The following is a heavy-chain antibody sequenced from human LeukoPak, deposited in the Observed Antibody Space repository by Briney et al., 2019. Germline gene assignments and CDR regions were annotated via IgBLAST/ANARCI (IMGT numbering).Heavy chain of an antibody. CDR1: GFTFSSYA. Sequence: GGSLRLSCAAPGFTFSSYAMSWVRQAPGKGLEWVSAISGSGGSTYYADSMKGRFTISRDNSKNTLYLQMNSLRAEDTAVYYCAKPISGSFFDYWGQGTLVTVSS. V-gene: IGHV3-23*01. CDR2: ISGSGGST. D-gene: IGHD3-10*01. CDR3: AKPISGSFFDY. J-gene: IGHJ4*02.